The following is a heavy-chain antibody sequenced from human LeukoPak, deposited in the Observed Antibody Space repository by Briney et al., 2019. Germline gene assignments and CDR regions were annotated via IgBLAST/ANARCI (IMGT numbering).Heavy chain of an antibody. D-gene: IGHD3-3*02. CDR1: GYTFSSYG. V-gene: IGHV3-64*02. J-gene: IGHJ4*02. CDR3: ARGSIYRPLDD. CDR2: ISRNGDRT. Sequence: GGSLRLSCAASGYTFSSYGMHCVPEAPGRGLEYGSSISRNGDRTYCADYVRGRFAISRDDSMNTMYLQMGSLRTEDMAVYYWARGSIYRPLDDGSQGTPVTVYS.